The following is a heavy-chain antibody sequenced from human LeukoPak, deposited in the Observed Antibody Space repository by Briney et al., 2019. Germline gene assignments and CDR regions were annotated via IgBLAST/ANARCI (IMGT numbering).Heavy chain of an antibody. D-gene: IGHD2-15*01. CDR1: GSPFTSYW. CDR3: ARQAVVAALVFDY. Sequence: GESLQISCKGSGSPFTSYWIGWVRPLPGKGLGWMGIIYPGGSDTRYSPSFQGQVTISADKSISTAYLQWSSLKASDTAMYYCARQAVVAALVFDYWGQGTLVTVSS. V-gene: IGHV5-51*01. J-gene: IGHJ4*02. CDR2: IYPGGSDT.